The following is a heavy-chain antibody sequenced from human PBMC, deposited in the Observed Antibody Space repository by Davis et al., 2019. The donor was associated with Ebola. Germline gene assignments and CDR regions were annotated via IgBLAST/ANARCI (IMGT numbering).Heavy chain of an antibody. Sequence: GESLKISCAASGFTFSSYAMSWVRQAPGKGLEWVSAISGSGGSTYYADSEKGRFTISRDNSKNTLYLQMNSLRAEDTAVYSCAKVYYDFWSGYYTAYYYYYGMDVWGQGTTVTVSS. CDR2: ISGSGGST. CDR1: GFTFSSYA. D-gene: IGHD3-3*01. J-gene: IGHJ6*02. V-gene: IGHV3-23*01. CDR3: AKVYYDFWSGYYTAYYYYYGMDV.